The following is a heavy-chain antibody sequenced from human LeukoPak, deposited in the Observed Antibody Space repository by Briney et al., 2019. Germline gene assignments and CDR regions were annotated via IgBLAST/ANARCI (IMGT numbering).Heavy chain of an antibody. Sequence: SETLSLTCTASGGSISSSSYYWGWIRQPPGKGLEWIGSIYYSGSTYYNPSLKSRVTISVDTSKNQFSLKLSSVTAADTAVYYCARWVWDTAIFDYWGQGTLVTVSS. CDR2: IYYSGST. CDR1: GGSISSSSYY. V-gene: IGHV4-39*01. CDR3: ARWVWDTAIFDY. J-gene: IGHJ4*02. D-gene: IGHD5-18*01.